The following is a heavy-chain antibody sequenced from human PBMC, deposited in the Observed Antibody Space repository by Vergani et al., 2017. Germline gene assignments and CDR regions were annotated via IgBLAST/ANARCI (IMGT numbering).Heavy chain of an antibody. CDR3: GRDAFKGKPDVVDI. J-gene: IGHJ3*02. Sequence: QVQLVESEGGVVQPGRSLTLSCVASGFTFSSHGMHWVRQAPGKGLEWVAVIWYDGSITHYGDSVKGRVTITRDNSKNTLYLQMTSLRGDDTAIYYCGRDAFKGKPDVVDIWGQGTMVTVSS. V-gene: IGHV3-30*06. CDR1: GFTFSSHG. CDR2: IWYDGSIT.